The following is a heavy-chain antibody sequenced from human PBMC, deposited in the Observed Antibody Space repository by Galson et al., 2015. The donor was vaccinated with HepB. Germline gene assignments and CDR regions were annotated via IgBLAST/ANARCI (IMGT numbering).Heavy chain of an antibody. CDR1: GGTFSSYT. Sequence: SVKVSCKASGGTFSSYTISWVRQAPGQGLEWMGRIIPILGIANYAQKFQGRVTITADKSTSTAYMELSSLRSEDTAVYYCASADTAMAYDAFDIWGQGTMVTVSS. CDR3: ASADTAMAYDAFDI. V-gene: IGHV1-69*02. J-gene: IGHJ3*02. CDR2: IIPILGIA. D-gene: IGHD5-18*01.